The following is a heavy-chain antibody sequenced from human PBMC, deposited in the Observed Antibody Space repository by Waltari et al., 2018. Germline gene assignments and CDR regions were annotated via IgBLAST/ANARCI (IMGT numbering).Heavy chain of an antibody. CDR1: GFTFSSYW. CDR3: ASLLCSGGSCWDFDY. Sequence: EVQLVESGGGLVQPGGSLRLSCAASGFTFSSYWMHWVRQAPGKGLVWVSRINSEGSSTSYADSVKGRFTISRDNAKNTLYLQMNSLRAEDTAMYYCASLLCSGGSCWDFDYWGQGTLVIVSS. D-gene: IGHD2-15*01. V-gene: IGHV3-74*01. CDR2: INSEGSST. J-gene: IGHJ4*02.